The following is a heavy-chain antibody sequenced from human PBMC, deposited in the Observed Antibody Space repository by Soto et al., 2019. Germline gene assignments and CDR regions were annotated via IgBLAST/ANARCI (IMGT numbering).Heavy chain of an antibody. Sequence: SVKVSCKASGGTFSSYAISWVRQAPGQGLEWMGGIIPIFGTANYAQKFQGRVTITADESTSTAYMELSSLRSEDTAVYYCARGTEPTHGEYYYYGMDVWGQGTTVTVSS. V-gene: IGHV1-69*13. CDR3: ARGTEPTHGEYYYYGMDV. CDR2: IIPIFGTA. D-gene: IGHD3-10*01. J-gene: IGHJ6*02. CDR1: GGTFSSYA.